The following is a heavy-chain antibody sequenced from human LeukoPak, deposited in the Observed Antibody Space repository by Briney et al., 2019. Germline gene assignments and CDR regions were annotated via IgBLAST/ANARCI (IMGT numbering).Heavy chain of an antibody. CDR1: GFTFSSYG. D-gene: IGHD4-17*01. J-gene: IGHJ2*01. CDR3: ASVTTWWYFDL. Sequence: GRSLRLSCAASGFTFSSYGMHWVRQAPGKGLEWVAVIWYDGSNKYYADSVKGRFTISRDNSKNTLYLQMNSLRAEDTAVYYCASVTTWWYFDLWGRGTLVTVSS. CDR2: IWYDGSNK. V-gene: IGHV3-33*01.